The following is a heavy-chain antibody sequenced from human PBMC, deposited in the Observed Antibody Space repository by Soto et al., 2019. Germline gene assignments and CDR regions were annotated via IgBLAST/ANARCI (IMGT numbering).Heavy chain of an antibody. CDR1: GFIFRSYA. J-gene: IGHJ4*02. D-gene: IGHD1-26*01. CDR2: ISTSDGST. V-gene: IGHV3-23*01. Sequence: PGGSLRLSCAASGFIFRSYAMSWVRQAPGEVLEWVSAISTSDGSTYYADSVQGRFTISRENSKNTLYLQMNSLRAEDRGLYYFAKPGYCGSPPTWLQRGQGNPVHVSS. CDR3: AKPGYCGSPPTWLQ.